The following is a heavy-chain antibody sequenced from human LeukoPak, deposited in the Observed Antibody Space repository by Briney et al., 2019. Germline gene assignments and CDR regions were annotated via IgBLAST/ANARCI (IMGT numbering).Heavy chain of an antibody. J-gene: IGHJ4*02. CDR1: GFTFSSYG. CDR3: AKASDYGDLFDY. D-gene: IGHD4-17*01. CDR2: ISYDGSNK. Sequence: PGGSLRLSCAASGFTFSSYGMHWVRQAPSKGLEWVAVISYDGSNKYYADSVKGRFTISRDNSKNTLYLQMNSLRAEDTAVYYCAKASDYGDLFDYWGQGTLVTVSS. V-gene: IGHV3-30*18.